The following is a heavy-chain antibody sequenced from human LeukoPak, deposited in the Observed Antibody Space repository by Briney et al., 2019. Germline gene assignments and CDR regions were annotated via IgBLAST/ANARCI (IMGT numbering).Heavy chain of an antibody. Sequence: VASVKVSCKASGYTFTGYYIHWVRQAPGQRLEWMGWINPNSGDTKYAQKFQGRVTMTRDTSISTAYMELSRLRSDDTAVYYCAREGAYYDSSGYQNAFDIWGQGTMVTVSS. J-gene: IGHJ3*02. CDR3: AREGAYYDSSGYQNAFDI. CDR1: GYTFTGYY. D-gene: IGHD3-22*01. CDR2: INPNSGDT. V-gene: IGHV1-2*02.